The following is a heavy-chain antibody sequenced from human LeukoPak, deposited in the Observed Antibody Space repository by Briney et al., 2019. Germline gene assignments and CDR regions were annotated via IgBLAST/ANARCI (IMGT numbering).Heavy chain of an antibody. Sequence: PSQTPSLTCAVFGGSIISSNWWSWVRQPPGKGLEWIGEIYHSGSPNYNPSLKSRVTISVDTSKNQFSLRLSSVTAADTPVYYCVREREKQWLFWGQGTLVPVSS. CDR2: IYHSGSP. D-gene: IGHD6-19*01. CDR3: VREREKQWLF. CDR1: GGSIISSNW. J-gene: IGHJ4*02. V-gene: IGHV4-4*02.